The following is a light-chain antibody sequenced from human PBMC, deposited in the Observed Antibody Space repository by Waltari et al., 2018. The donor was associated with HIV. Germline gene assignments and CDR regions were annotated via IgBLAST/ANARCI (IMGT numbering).Light chain of an antibody. Sequence: QSVLTQPPSASGTPGQRSTISCSGSSSKIGTTYVNWYQHLPGTAPKLLIYRNNQRASGVPDRFSGSKSGTSASLAISGLRSEDGADYYCVTWADRSSGPVVFGGGTKVTVL. CDR2: RNN. CDR3: VTWADRSSGPVV. J-gene: IGLJ2*01. V-gene: IGLV1-47*01. CDR1: SSKIGTTY.